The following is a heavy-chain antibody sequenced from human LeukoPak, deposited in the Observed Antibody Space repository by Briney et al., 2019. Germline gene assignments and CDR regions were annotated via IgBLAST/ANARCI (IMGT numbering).Heavy chain of an antibody. Sequence: GGSLRLSCAASGFTFSTYSMNWVRQAPGKGLEWVSSISSSSSHIYYADSVGGRFTISRDNAKNSLYLQMNSLGDEDTAVYYCASHYYGSGKLENWGQGTLVTVSS. D-gene: IGHD3-10*01. J-gene: IGHJ4*02. V-gene: IGHV3-21*01. CDR1: GFTFSTYS. CDR3: ASHYYGSGKLEN. CDR2: ISSSSSHI.